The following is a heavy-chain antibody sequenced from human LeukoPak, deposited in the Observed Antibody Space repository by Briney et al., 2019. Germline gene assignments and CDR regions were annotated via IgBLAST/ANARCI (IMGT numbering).Heavy chain of an antibody. D-gene: IGHD3-10*01. CDR3: ARDRGGGSGTYYILY. Sequence: ASVKVSCKASGYTFTDYYMHWVRQAPGQGLELLGWINPNNGGTNYAQKFQGRVTMTRDTSISTAYMELSSLRSDDTAVYYCARDRGGGSGTYYILYWGLGSLVTVSS. V-gene: IGHV1-2*02. CDR1: GYTFTDYY. CDR2: INPNNGGT. J-gene: IGHJ4*02.